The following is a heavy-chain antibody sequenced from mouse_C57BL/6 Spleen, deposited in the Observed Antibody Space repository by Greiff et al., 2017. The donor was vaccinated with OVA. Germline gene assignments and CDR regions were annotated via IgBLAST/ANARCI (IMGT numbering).Heavy chain of an antibody. CDR3: ARGDYYGSSYGDAMDY. Sequence: VQLQQSGPGLVQPSQSLSITCTVSGFSLTSYGVHWVRQSPGKGLEWLGVIWSGGSTDYNAAFISRLSISKDNSKSQVFFKMNSLQADDTAIYYCARGDYYGSSYGDAMDYWGQGTSVTVSS. CDR2: IWSGGST. D-gene: IGHD1-1*01. J-gene: IGHJ4*01. V-gene: IGHV2-2*01. CDR1: GFSLTSYG.